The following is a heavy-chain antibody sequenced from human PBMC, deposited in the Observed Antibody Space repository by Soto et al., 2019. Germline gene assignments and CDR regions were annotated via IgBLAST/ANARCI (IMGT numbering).Heavy chain of an antibody. CDR3: ARKHSLDYIRWGLDP. J-gene: IGHJ5*02. Sequence: QVQLVQSGSEVKKPGASVKVSCKASGYSFSDNQIHWLRQAPGQGLEWMGRINPKSDDTNYAQKFQGRVTMTRDTSIDTAYLELTGLTSDDTAIYYCARKHSLDYIRWGLDPWGQGTLVTVSS. CDR1: GYSFSDNQ. V-gene: IGHV1-2*02. D-gene: IGHD4-4*01. CDR2: INPKSDDT.